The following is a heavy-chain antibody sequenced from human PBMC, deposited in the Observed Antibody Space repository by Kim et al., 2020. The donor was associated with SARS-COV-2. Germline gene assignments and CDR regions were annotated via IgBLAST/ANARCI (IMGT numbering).Heavy chain of an antibody. CDR3: ARDKGSYSL. J-gene: IGHJ4*02. D-gene: IGHD1-26*01. CDR2: ISSSSSII. CDR1: GFTFSTYS. V-gene: IGHV3-48*04. Sequence: GGSLRLSCAASGFTFSTYSMNWVRQAPGKGLEWVSYISSSSSIIYYTDSVKGRFTVSRDSAKNSLYLQMNSLRAEDTAVYYCARDKGSYSLWGQGTLVTVSS.